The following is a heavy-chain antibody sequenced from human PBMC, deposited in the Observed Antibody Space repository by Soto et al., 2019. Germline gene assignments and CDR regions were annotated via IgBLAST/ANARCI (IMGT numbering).Heavy chain of an antibody. Sequence: PSETLSLTCAVSGGSINSSNWWSWVRQPPGKGLEWIGEIYHSGSTNYNPSLKSRVTISVDKSKNQFYLKLSSVTAADTAVYYCEREEQWMASFSDYWGQGTLVTVYS. CDR1: GGSINSSNW. CDR3: EREEQWMASFSDY. CDR2: IYHSGST. J-gene: IGHJ4*02. V-gene: IGHV4-4*02. D-gene: IGHD6-19*01.